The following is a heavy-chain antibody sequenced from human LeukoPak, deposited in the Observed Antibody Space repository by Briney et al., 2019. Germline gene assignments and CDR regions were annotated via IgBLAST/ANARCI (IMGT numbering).Heavy chain of an antibody. D-gene: IGHD2-2*01. V-gene: IGHV3-21*01. CDR2: ISTSSRYI. Sequence: RGSLRLSCAASGFTLSNYDMNWVRQAPGKGLEWVSSISTSSRYIYYKDSVRGRFTISRDDAKNSLYLEMNSLRAEDTAVYYCARADCSSSACYLRRSWFDPWGQGTLVTVSS. CDR1: GFTLSNYD. CDR3: ARADCSSSACYLRRSWFDP. J-gene: IGHJ5*02.